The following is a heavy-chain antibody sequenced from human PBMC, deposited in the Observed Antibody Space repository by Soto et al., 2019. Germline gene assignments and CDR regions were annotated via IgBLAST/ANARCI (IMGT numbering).Heavy chain of an antibody. CDR3: ATDGSVYYGSESYYEEHDYYYYYCMDV. CDR2: ISSSSSYI. Sequence: EVQLVESGGGLVKPGGSLRLSCAASGFTFSSYSMNWVRQAPGKGLEWVSSISSSSSYIYYADSVKGRFTISRDNAKNSLYLQTNSLRAEDTAVYYCATDGSVYYGSESYYEEHDYYYYYCMDVWGQGTTVTVAS. J-gene: IGHJ6*02. V-gene: IGHV3-21*01. CDR1: GFTFSSYS. D-gene: IGHD3-10*01.